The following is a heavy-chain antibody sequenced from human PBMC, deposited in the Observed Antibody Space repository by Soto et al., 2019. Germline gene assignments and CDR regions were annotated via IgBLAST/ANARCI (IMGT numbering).Heavy chain of an antibody. V-gene: IGHV1-18*01. CDR3: ASGITIFGVGYGMDV. Sequence: QLQLVQSGAEVRKPGASVQVSCKASGYTFGSHGITWVRQAPGQGLEWMGWISVNNGYTDYAEKFQGRVTMTADKSTSTAFMELRTLKSDDTALYYCASGITIFGVGYGMDVWGQGTAVTVSS. D-gene: IGHD3-3*01. J-gene: IGHJ6*02. CDR1: GYTFGSHG. CDR2: ISVNNGYT.